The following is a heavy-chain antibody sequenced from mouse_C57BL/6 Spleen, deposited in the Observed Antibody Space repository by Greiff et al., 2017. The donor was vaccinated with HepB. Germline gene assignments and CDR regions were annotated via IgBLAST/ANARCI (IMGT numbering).Heavy chain of an antibody. V-gene: IGHV5-6*01. J-gene: IGHJ4*01. CDR3: ARHGSPHMDY. CDR2: ISSGGSYT. CDR1: GFTFSSYG. Sequence: EVKLVESGGDLVKPGGSLKLSCAASGFTFSSYGMSWVRQTPDKRLEWVATISSGGSYTYYPDSVKGRFTISRDNAKNTLYLQMSSLKSEDTAMYYCARHGSPHMDYWGQGTSVTVSS.